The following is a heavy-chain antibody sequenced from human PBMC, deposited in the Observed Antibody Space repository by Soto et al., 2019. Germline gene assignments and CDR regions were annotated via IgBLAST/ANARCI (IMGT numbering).Heavy chain of an antibody. CDR3: AKDISYDFWSGKTRYYFDD. CDR2: INAGNGNT. CDR1: GYTFTSYA. D-gene: IGHD3-3*01. Sequence: ASVKVSCKASGYTFTSYAMHWVRQAPGQRLEWMGWINAGNGNTKYSQKFQGRVTITRDTSASTAYMELSSLRAEDTAVYYCAKDISYDFWSGKTRYYFDDWGQGTLVTVSS. V-gene: IGHV1-3*01. J-gene: IGHJ4*02.